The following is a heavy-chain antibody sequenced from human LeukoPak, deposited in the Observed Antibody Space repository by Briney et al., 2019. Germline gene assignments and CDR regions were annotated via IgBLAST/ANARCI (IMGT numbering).Heavy chain of an antibody. CDR3: ARDATTYYYDSSLFLRSAYFDY. V-gene: IGHV1-69*13. CDR2: IIPIFGTA. CDR1: GGTFSSYA. J-gene: IGHJ4*02. D-gene: IGHD3-22*01. Sequence: GASVKVSCKASGGTFSSYAISWVRQAPGQGLEWMGGIIPIFGTANYAQKFQGRVTITAGESTSTAYMELSSLRSEDTAVYYCARDATTYYYDSSLFLRSAYFDYWGQGTLVTVSS.